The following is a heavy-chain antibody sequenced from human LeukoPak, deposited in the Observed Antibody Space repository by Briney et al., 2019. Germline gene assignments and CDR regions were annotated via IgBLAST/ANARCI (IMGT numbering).Heavy chain of an antibody. D-gene: IGHD4-17*01. Sequence: PSETLSLTCTVSGGSISSGGYYWSWIRQHPGKGLEWIGYIYYSGSTYYNPSLKSRVTISVDTSKNQFSLKLSPVTAADTAVYYCARATYGDVYYFDYWGQGTLVTVSS. CDR3: ARATYGDVYYFDY. V-gene: IGHV4-31*03. J-gene: IGHJ4*02. CDR1: GGSISSGGYY. CDR2: IYYSGST.